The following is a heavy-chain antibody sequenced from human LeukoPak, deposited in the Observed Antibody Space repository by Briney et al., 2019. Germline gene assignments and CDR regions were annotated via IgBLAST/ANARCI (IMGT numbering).Heavy chain of an antibody. CDR2: FDPEDGET. Sequence: ASVKVSCKVSGYTLTELSMHWVRQAPGKGLEWMGGFDPEDGETIYAQKFQGRVTITADKSTSTAHMELSSLRSEDTAVYYCVRGITGTTGDYWGQGTLVTVSS. V-gene: IGHV1-24*01. CDR1: GYTLTELS. CDR3: VRGITGTTGDY. J-gene: IGHJ4*02. D-gene: IGHD1-7*01.